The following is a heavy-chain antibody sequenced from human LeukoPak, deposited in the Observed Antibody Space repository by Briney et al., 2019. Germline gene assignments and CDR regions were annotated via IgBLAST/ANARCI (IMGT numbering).Heavy chain of an antibody. D-gene: IGHD4-23*01. CDR2: IKSKTDGGTT. Sequence: PGGSLRLSCAASGFTFSNAWMSWVRQAPGKALEWVGRIKSKTDGGTTDYAAPVKGRFTISRDDSKNTLYLQMNSLKTEDTAVYCCTSDMTTEVYYYYYGMDVWGQGTTVTVSS. CDR1: GFTFSNAW. J-gene: IGHJ6*02. CDR3: TSDMTTEVYYYYYGMDV. V-gene: IGHV3-15*01.